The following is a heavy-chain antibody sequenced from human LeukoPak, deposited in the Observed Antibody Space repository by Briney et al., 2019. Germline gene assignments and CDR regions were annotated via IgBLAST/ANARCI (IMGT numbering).Heavy chain of an antibody. J-gene: IGHJ4*02. D-gene: IGHD6-13*01. CDR1: GFTFSSYA. CDR2: ISGSGGST. CDR3: AKDASGIAAAGTGGDFDY. Sequence: PGGSPRLSCAASGFTFSSYAMSWVRQAPGKGLEWVSVISGSGGSTYYADSVKGRFTISRDNSKNTLYLQMDSLRAEDTAVYYCAKDASGIAAAGTGGDFDYWGQGTLVTVSS. V-gene: IGHV3-23*01.